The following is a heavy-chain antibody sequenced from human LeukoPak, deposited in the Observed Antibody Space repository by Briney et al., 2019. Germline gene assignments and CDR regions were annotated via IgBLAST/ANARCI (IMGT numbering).Heavy chain of an antibody. V-gene: IGHV3-33*07. Sequence: RGGSLTFSCAASGFIFSRCGMNWVRQAPGKGLEWVAVIWYDGSNKYYGDSVKGRFTISRGNSKNTLNLEMNSLRAEDTAVYYCAREDTSDIWFDPYVQASLVTVSS. CDR1: GFIFSRCG. CDR3: AREDTSDIWFDP. D-gene: IGHD2-2*01. J-gene: IGHJ5*02. CDR2: IWYDGSNK.